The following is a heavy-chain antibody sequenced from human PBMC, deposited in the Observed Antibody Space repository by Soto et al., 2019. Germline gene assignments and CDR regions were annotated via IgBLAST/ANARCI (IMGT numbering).Heavy chain of an antibody. CDR3: ARVYCSGGSCYSFDY. J-gene: IGHJ4*02. Sequence: QVQLQQWGAGLLKPSETLSLICAVYGGSFSGYYWSWIRQPPGKGLEWIGEINHSGSTNYNPSRRSRVTISVDTSKNQFSLMLSSVTAADSAVYYCARVYCSGGSCYSFDYWGQGTLVTVSS. CDR1: GGSFSGYY. D-gene: IGHD2-15*01. CDR2: INHSGST. V-gene: IGHV4-34*01.